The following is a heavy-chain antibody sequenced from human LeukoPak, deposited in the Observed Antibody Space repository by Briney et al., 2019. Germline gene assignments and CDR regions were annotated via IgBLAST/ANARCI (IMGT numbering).Heavy chain of an antibody. CDR1: GGSISSYY. CDR3: ARDHPGYLGYYYYGMDV. J-gene: IGHJ6*02. D-gene: IGHD5-18*01. Sequence: SETLSLTCTVSGGSISSYYWSWIRQPPGKGLEWIGYIYYSGSTNYNPSLKSRVTISVDTSKNQFSLKLSSVTAADTAVYYCARDHPGYLGYYYYGMDVWGQGTTVTVSS. CDR2: IYYSGST. V-gene: IGHV4-59*01.